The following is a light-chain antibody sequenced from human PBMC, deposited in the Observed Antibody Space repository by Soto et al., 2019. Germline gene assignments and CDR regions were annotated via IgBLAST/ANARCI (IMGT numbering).Light chain of an antibody. CDR1: SGDFGNYNY. CDR2: GVT. J-gene: IGLJ1*01. V-gene: IGLV2-14*03. CDR3: NSYTNTNTLPV. Sequence: QSALTQPASVSGSLGQSITISCTGASGDFGNYNYVSWYQQHPGKAPQLLIYGVTNRPSGVSNRFSGSKSGNTASLTISGLQADDEAEYYCNSYTNTNTLPVFGTGTKLTVL.